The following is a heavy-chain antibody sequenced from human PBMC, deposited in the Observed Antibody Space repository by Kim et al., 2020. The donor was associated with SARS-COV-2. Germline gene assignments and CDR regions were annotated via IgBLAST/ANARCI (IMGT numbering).Heavy chain of an antibody. V-gene: IGHV4-39*02. J-gene: IGHJ5*02. CDR2: IYYSGST. CDR3: ARERSHYGGKPLPSS. CDR1: GGSISSSSYY. Sequence: SETLSLTCTVSGGSISSSSYYWGWIRQPPGKGLEWIGSIYYSGSTYYNPSLKSRVTISVDTSKNQFSLKLSSVTAADTAVYYCARERSHYGGKPLPSSWGQGTLVTVSS. D-gene: IGHD4-17*01.